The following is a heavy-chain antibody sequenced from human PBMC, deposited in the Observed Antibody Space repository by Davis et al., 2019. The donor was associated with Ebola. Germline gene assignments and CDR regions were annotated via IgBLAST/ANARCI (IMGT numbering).Heavy chain of an antibody. CDR2: ISANNGKT. V-gene: IGHV1-18*01. CDR1: GYTFTNYG. D-gene: IGHD2-21*02. CDR3: ARVRYCGGDCSRHYYYGMDV. Sequence: ASVKVSCKASGYTFTNYGISWVRQAPGQGLEWMGWISANNGKTNYVQKVQGRVTMTTDTSTSTAYMELRSLRSDDTAVYYCARVRYCGGDCSRHYYYGMDVWGKGTTVTVSS. J-gene: IGHJ6*04.